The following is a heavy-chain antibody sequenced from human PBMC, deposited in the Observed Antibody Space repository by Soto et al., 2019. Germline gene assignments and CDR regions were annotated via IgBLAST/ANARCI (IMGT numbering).Heavy chain of an antibody. CDR2: INAGKGDT. V-gene: IGHV1-3*01. Sequence: ASVKVSCKASGYIFTNHAIHWVRQAPGQGLEWMGWINAGKGDTKYPQRFQGRVIITRDTSASTAYMELSSLRSDDTAVYYCARVRIVVVPADYGMDVWGQGTTVTVSS. J-gene: IGHJ6*02. D-gene: IGHD2-2*01. CDR1: GYIFTNHA. CDR3: ARVRIVVVPADYGMDV.